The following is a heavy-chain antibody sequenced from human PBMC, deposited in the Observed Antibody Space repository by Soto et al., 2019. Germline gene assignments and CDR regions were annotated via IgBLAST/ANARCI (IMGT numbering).Heavy chain of an antibody. CDR1: GYTFTSYD. D-gene: IGHD3-22*01. J-gene: IGHJ3*02. V-gene: IGHV1-8*01. Sequence: GASVKVSCKASGYTFTSYDINWVRQATGQGLEWMGWMNPNSGNTGYAQKFQGRVTITADESTSTAYMELSSLRSEDTAVYYCAIYYYDSSGYYAFDIWGQGTMVTVSS. CDR2: MNPNSGNT. CDR3: AIYYYDSSGYYAFDI.